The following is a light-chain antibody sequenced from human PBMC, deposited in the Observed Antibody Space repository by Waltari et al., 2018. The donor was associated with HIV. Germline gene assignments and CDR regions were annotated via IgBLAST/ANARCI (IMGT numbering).Light chain of an antibody. CDR2: KDD. J-gene: IGLJ3*02. V-gene: IGLV3-25*03. Sequence: SYELTQPPSVSVSPGQTARITCSGDALPKQFAYWYQQKAGQAPLMFIYKDDKRPSGIPDRCSGSMSGTTVTLIISGVQPEDEADYYCESADDSGDHWVFGGGTKLSVL. CDR1: ALPKQF. CDR3: ESADDSGDHWV.